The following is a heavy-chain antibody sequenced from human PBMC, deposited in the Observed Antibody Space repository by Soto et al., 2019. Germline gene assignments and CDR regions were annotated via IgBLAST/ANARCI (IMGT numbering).Heavy chain of an antibody. CDR1: GFIIIDCS. D-gene: IGHD3-10*01. J-gene: IGHJ4*02. Sequence: EVQLVESGGGLVQPGGSLRLSCAASGFIIIDCSMNWVRRAPGKGLEWISYISTNNDAIYYADSVKGRFTISRDNAKNSLYLQMNSLRAEDTAVYYCASVLGSRRSGSYPSYWGQGTLVTVSS. CDR3: ASVLGSRRSGSYPSY. V-gene: IGHV3-48*01. CDR2: ISTNNDAI.